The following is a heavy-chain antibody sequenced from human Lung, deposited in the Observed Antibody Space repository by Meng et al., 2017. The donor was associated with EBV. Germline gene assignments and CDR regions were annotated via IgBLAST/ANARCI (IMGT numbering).Heavy chain of an antibody. V-gene: IGHV4-34*01. CDR3: ARSTFDY. Sequence: QVPPQEWWAGLLKASEILFLSCGVYGGSFSGFFSGYYWSWIRQAPGKGLEWIGEINDSGSTDYNPSLKSRLTISVDRSKSQFSLELSSVTAADTAVYYCARSTFDYWGQGTLVTVSS. CDR2: INDSGST. CDR1: GGSFSGFFSGYY. J-gene: IGHJ4*02. D-gene: IGHD5/OR15-5a*01.